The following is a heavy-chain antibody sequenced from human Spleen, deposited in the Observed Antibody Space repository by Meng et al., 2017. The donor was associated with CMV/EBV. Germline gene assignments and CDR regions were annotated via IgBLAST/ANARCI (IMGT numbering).Heavy chain of an antibody. CDR3: ARGRVTMVRGVSSSYYYYYGMDV. V-gene: IGHV4-39*07. Sequence: SETLSLTCTVSGGSISSSSYYWGWIRQPPGKGLEWIGEINHSGSTNYNPSLKSRVTISVDTSKNQFSLKLSSVTAADTAVYYCARGRVTMVRGVSSSYYYYYGMDVWGQGTTVTVSS. CDR2: INHSGST. CDR1: GGSISSSSYY. J-gene: IGHJ6*01. D-gene: IGHD3-10*01.